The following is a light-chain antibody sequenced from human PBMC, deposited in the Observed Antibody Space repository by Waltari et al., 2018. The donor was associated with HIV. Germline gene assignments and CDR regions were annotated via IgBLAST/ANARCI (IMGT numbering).Light chain of an antibody. J-gene: IGLJ3*02. CDR2: GVS. V-gene: IGLV2-14*01. CDR1: VTDIDVYNF. CDR3: SSYTRNHSLV. Sequence: HSALTQPASVSGSPGQSITISCSGTVTDIDVYNFVSWYRRYPGLAPQLVLYGVSRRPAGVSWRFSGSKSGDTASLTISGLEAEDEAHYYCSSYTRNHSLVFGGGTKLTVL.